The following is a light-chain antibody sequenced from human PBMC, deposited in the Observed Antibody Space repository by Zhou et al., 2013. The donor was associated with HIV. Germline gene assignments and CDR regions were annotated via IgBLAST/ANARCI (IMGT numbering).Light chain of an antibody. J-gene: IGKJ2*01. CDR2: GAS. CDR1: QSVSGSY. V-gene: IGKV3-20*01. CDR3: QHYGTSPPMYT. Sequence: EIVLTQSPGTLSLSPGERATLSCRASQSVSGSYLAWYQQTPGQAPRLLIYGASSRATGTPDRFSGSGSGTDFTLTISRLEPEDFAVYHCQHYGTSPPMYTFGQGTKLEIK.